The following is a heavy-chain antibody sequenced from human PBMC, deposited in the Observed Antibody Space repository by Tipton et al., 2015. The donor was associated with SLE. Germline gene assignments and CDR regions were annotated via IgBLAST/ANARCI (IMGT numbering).Heavy chain of an antibody. V-gene: IGHV3-15*01. CDR2: IKSKSDCGTI. D-gene: IGHD5-18*01. Sequence: SLRLSCAASRFSFNNAWISWVRQAPGKGLEWIGLIKSKSDCGTIEYAAHVKDRFTISRDDSKNTLYLQANSLKTEDTAVYYCTTVLDTYFAYWGQGTLVTVSS. J-gene: IGHJ4*02. CDR3: TTVLDTYFAY. CDR1: RFSFNNAW.